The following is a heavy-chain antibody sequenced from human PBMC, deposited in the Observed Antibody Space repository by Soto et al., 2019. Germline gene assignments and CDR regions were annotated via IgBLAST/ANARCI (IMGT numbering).Heavy chain of an antibody. J-gene: IGHJ6*02. CDR1: GLVFSNYG. V-gene: IGHV3-30*18. CDR3: AKISIEVRGLRGRYYYRGMDV. Sequence: QVQLVQSGGGVVQPGRSLRLSCAASGLVFSNYGMHWVRQVPGKGLEWVAVISYDGSNKYYVDSVKGRFTISRDNSKNTLFLQMNSLRPEDTGVYYCAKISIEVRGLRGRYYYRGMDVWGQGTTVTTSS. D-gene: IGHD3-10*01. CDR2: ISYDGSNK.